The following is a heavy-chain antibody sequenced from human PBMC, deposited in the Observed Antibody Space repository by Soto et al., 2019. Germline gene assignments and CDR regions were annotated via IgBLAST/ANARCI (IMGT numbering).Heavy chain of an antibody. CDR3: AKDPGDYDFWSGYYRGVPPHRDNWFDP. V-gene: IGHV3-23*01. CDR1: GFTVSSYA. Sequence: SGWSLRLSCAASGFTVSSYAISGVRQAPGKGXXXXXXXXXXGGSTYYADSVKGRFTISRDNSKNTLYLQMNSLRAEDTAVYYCAKDPGDYDFWSGYYRGVPPHRDNWFDPWGQGTLVTVSS. D-gene: IGHD3-3*01. J-gene: IGHJ5*02. CDR2: XXXXGGST.